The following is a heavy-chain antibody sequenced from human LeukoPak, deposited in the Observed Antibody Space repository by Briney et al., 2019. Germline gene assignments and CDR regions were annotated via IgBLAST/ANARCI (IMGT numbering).Heavy chain of an antibody. D-gene: IGHD2-2*01. CDR2: IYYSGST. V-gene: IGHV4-59*08. CDR3: ARLTSTSLGNWFDP. Sequence: SETLSLTCTVSGGSISSYYWSWIRQPPGKGLEWIGYIYYSGSTNYNPSLKSRVTISVDTSKNQFSLKLSSVTAADTAVYYCARLTSTSLGNWFDPWGQGTLVTVSS. CDR1: GGSISSYY. J-gene: IGHJ5*02.